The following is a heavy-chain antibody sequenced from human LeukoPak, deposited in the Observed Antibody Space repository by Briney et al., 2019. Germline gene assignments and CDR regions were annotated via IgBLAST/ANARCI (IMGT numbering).Heavy chain of an antibody. CDR2: IYYTGSA. Sequence: TGGSLGLSCAASGFTFSSYAMHWVRQPPGTGLEWIGTIYYTGSAYYNPSLKSRVTISQDTSKNQFSLKLSSVTAADTAVYYCARRYTYYFDYWGQGTLVTVSS. D-gene: IGHD3-16*01. CDR3: ARRYTYYFDY. V-gene: IGHV4-59*12. CDR1: GFTFSSYA. J-gene: IGHJ4*02.